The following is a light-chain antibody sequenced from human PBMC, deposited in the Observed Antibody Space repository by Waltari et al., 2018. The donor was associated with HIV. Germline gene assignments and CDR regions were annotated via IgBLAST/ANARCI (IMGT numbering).Light chain of an antibody. CDR1: QTLNTY. Sequence: DIQITQSPSSLPAPAGAGFTVTCRARQTLNTYLNWYQQKPGKAPNLLTDDASSLQSWVPSRFSGSGSGTDFTLTASSLHAEDFATYYCQPSYSSLWTFGQGTKVEIK. J-gene: IGKJ1*01. V-gene: IGKV1-39*01. CDR3: QPSYSSLWT. CDR2: DAS.